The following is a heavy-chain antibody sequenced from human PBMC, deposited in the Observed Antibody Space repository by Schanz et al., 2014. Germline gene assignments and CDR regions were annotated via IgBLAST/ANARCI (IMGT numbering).Heavy chain of an antibody. V-gene: IGHV3-66*02. CDR2: IFTDGRT. J-gene: IGHJ4*02. D-gene: IGHD2-15*01. Sequence: EVQLVASGGGLVQPGGSLRLSCAASGFAVDNYYMSCVRQAPGRGLEWVSIIFTDGRTYYADSVKGRFTISRDSSKNTLFRQMNSLRTEDTAVYYCARLDPYCRSGTCSRACDFWGQGTLVTVSS. CDR1: GFAVDNYY. CDR3: ARLDPYCRSGTCSRACDF.